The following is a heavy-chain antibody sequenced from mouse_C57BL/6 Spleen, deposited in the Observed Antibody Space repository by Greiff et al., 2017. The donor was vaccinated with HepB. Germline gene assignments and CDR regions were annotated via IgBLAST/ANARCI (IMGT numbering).Heavy chain of an antibody. V-gene: IGHV10-1*01. D-gene: IGHD3-1*01. Sequence: EAGGGLVQPKGSLKLSCAASGFSFNTYAMNWVRQAPGKGLEWVARIRSKSNNYATYYADSVKDRFTISRDDSESMLYLQINNLKTEDTAMYYCVSRAWFAYWGQGTLVTVSA. J-gene: IGHJ3*01. CDR3: VSRAWFAY. CDR2: IRSKSNNYAT. CDR1: GFSFNTYA.